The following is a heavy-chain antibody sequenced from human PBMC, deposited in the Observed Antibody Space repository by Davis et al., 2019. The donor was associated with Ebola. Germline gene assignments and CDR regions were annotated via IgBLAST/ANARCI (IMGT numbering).Heavy chain of an antibody. Sequence: SVKVSCKASGYTFTSYGISWVRQAPGQGLEWMGGIIPIFGTANYAQKFQGRVTITADESTSTAYMGLSSLRSEDTAVYYCAREVYTGTTGSFDHWGQGTLVTVSS. CDR3: AREVYTGTTGSFDH. J-gene: IGHJ4*02. V-gene: IGHV1-69*13. CDR2: IIPIFGTA. CDR1: GYTFTSYG. D-gene: IGHD1-7*01.